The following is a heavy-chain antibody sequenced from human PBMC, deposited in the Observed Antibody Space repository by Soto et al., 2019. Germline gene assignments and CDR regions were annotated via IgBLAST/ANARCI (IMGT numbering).Heavy chain of an antibody. CDR2: IIPIFGTA. J-gene: IGHJ6*02. Sequence: SVEVSCKASGGTFSSYAISWVRQAPGQGLEWMGGIIPIFGTANYAQKFQGRVTITADKSTSTAYMELSSLRSEDTAVYYCARGDSNILTGYYTSGNYYYGMDVWGQGTTVTVSS. CDR1: GGTFSSYA. CDR3: ARGDSNILTGYYTSGNYYYGMDV. V-gene: IGHV1-69*06. D-gene: IGHD3-9*01.